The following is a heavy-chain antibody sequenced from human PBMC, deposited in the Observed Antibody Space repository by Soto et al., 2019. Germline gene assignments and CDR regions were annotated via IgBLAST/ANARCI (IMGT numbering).Heavy chain of an antibody. CDR1: GITFTNAW. Sequence: EVQLVEAGGDLVKPGGTLRLSCVASGITFTNAWMSWVRQVPGKGLEWVGRIKNRADGGTADYAAPVRGRFIISRDDSRNTLFLLMNSLEAEDTAVYYCTTDPGDYEDFWGQGTLVTVSS. D-gene: IGHD4-17*01. J-gene: IGHJ4*02. CDR2: IKNRADGGTA. V-gene: IGHV3-15*01. CDR3: TTDPGDYEDF.